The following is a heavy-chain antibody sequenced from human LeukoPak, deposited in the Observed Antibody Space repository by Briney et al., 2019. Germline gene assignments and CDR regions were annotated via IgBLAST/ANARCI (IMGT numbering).Heavy chain of an antibody. CDR2: IYHSGST. CDR1: GGSISSGGYY. CDR3: ARRDFWSGYYDY. J-gene: IGHJ4*02. D-gene: IGHD3-3*01. V-gene: IGHV4-30-2*01. Sequence: SETLSLTCTVSGGSISSGGYYWSWIRQPPGKGLEWIGYIYHSGSTYYNPSLKSRVTISVDRSKNQFSLKLTSVTAADTAVYYCARRDFWSGYYDYWGQGTLVTVS.